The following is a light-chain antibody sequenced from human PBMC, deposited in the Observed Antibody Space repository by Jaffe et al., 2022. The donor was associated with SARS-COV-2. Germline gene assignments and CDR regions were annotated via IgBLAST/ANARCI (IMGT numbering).Light chain of an antibody. CDR2: DND. Sequence: QSVLTQPPSVSAAPGQRVTISCSGNSSNIGKNYVAWYQQLAGTAPKLLIYDNDKRLSRIPDRFSASKSGASATLGITGLQTGDEADYYCGTWDSSLNAVVFGGGTKVTVL. CDR1: SSNIGKNY. CDR3: GTWDSSLNAVV. V-gene: IGLV1-51*01. J-gene: IGLJ3*02.